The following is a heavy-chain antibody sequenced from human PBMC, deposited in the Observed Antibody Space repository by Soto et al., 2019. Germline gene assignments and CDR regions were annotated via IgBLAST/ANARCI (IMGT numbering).Heavy chain of an antibody. Sequence: GGSLRLSCTASGFPFSSYEMNWVRQAPGKGLEWISYISSGGTNIYYADSVKGRFTISRDTAQNSVDLQMNSLRAEDTAVYYCARESEDLTSNFDYWGQGTLVTVSS. V-gene: IGHV3-48*03. CDR3: ARESEDLTSNFDY. CDR1: GFPFSSYE. CDR2: ISSGGTNI. J-gene: IGHJ4*02.